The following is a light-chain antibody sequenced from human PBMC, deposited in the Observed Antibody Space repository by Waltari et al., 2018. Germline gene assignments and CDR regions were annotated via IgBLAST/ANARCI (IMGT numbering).Light chain of an antibody. CDR1: QSVSSE. J-gene: IGKJ4*01. CDR2: GSS. V-gene: IGKV3-15*01. CDR3: QQYSNWPLT. Sequence: ETVMTQSPGTLSVSPGDRVTLSCRASQSVSSELALYQQKPGQTPRLLIYGSSTGVTAIRARFSGSGSGTEFTLTISSLQPEDFAVYYCQQYSNWPLTFGGGTKVEVK.